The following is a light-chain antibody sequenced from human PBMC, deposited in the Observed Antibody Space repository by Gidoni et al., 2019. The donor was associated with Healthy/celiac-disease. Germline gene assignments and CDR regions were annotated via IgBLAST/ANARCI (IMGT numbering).Light chain of an antibody. CDR1: SSDVGGYNY. J-gene: IGLJ2*01. CDR2: DVS. Sequence: QPALTPPRPVSGSPEQSVAISCTGTSSDVGGYNYVAWYQHHPGKAPTFLIYDVSKRPSGVPDRFSGSKSGNTASLTISGLQAEYEADFYCCSYAGSFVLFGGGTKLTVL. CDR3: CSYAGSFVL. V-gene: IGLV2-11*01.